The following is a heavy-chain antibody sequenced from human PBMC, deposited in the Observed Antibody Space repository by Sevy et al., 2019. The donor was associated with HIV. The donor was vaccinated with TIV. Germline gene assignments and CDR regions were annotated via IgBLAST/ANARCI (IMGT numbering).Heavy chain of an antibody. CDR1: GVTFCSYG. CDR2: ISYDGSKK. J-gene: IGHJ6*02. V-gene: IGHV3-30*03. D-gene: IGHD3-16*01. Sequence: GGSLRLSCAASGVTFCSYGIHWVRQAPGKGLEWVAVISYDGSKKNHAESMKGRFTISRDNSKNTLYLELSSLRPDDTAVYYCAHSSGLYGYYDGMDVWGQGTTVTVSS. CDR3: AHSSGLYGYYDGMDV.